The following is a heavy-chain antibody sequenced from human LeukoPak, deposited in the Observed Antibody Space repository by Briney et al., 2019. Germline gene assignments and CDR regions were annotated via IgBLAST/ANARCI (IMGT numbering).Heavy chain of an antibody. J-gene: IGHJ6*03. CDR3: ARGPAIYYYYYYYMDV. D-gene: IGHD5-24*01. CDR1: GYTFTSYY. CDR2: INPSGGST. V-gene: IGHV1-46*01. Sequence: GASVKVSCKASGYTFTSYYMHWVRQAPGQGLEWMGIINPSGGSTSYAQKFQGRVTMTRDTSTSTVYMELSSLRSEDTAVYYCARGPAIYYYYYYYMDVWGKGTTVTVSS.